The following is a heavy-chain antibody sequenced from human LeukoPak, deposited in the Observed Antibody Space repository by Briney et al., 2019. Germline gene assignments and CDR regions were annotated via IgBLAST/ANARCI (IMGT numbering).Heavy chain of an antibody. CDR2: IGTAGDT. J-gene: IGHJ1*01. Sequence: PGGSLRLSCAASGFTFSSYDMHWVRQATGKGLEWVSAIGTAGDTYYPGSVKGRFTISRENAKNSLYLQMNSLRAGDTAVYYCARSEYSSGYQYFQHWGQGTLVTVSS. D-gene: IGHD6-25*01. V-gene: IGHV3-13*04. CDR1: GFTFSSYD. CDR3: ARSEYSSGYQYFQH.